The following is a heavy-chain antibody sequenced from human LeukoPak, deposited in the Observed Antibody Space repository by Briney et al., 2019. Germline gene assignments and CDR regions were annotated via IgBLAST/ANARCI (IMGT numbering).Heavy chain of an antibody. CDR1: GGSFSGYY. V-gene: IGHV4-34*01. J-gene: IGHJ1*01. Sequence: SETLSLACAVYGGSFSGYYWSWIRQPPGKGLEWIGEINHSGSTNYNPSPKSRVTISVDTSKNQFSLKLSSVTAADTAVYYCARGRTGSRITMKYFQHWGQGTLVTVSS. D-gene: IGHD3-22*01. CDR2: INHSGST. CDR3: ARGRTGSRITMKYFQH.